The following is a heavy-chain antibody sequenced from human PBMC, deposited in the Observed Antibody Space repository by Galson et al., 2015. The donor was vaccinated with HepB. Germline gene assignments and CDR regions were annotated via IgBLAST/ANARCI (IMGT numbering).Heavy chain of an antibody. CDR2: IDPTDSYT. D-gene: IGHD3-10*01. CDR3: ALAPGSGWFDP. CDR1: GYTFTSYW. V-gene: IGHV5-10-1*01. Sequence: QSGAEVKKPGESLRISCHSSGYTFTSYWISWVRQMPGKGLEWMGRIDPTDSYTNYSPSFEGHVTISADKSISTAYLHWSSLKASDTAMYYCALAPGSGWFDPWGQGTLVTVSS. J-gene: IGHJ5*02.